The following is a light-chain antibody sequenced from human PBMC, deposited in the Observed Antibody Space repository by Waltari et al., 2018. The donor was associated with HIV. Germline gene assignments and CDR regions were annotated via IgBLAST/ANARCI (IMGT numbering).Light chain of an antibody. Sequence: QSALPQPPSASGSPGPSVTISCPGASHELGVYNSVSWYQQRPGKAPKVIISEVSKRSSGVPNRFSGSTSGNTASLTVSGLQADDEAEYFCSFYGGSNILVFGGGTKLTVL. CDR3: SFYGGSNILV. CDR1: SHELGVYNS. CDR2: EVS. V-gene: IGLV2-8*01. J-gene: IGLJ2*01.